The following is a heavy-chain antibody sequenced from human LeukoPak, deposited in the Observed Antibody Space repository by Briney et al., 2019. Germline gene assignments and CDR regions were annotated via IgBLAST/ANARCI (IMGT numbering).Heavy chain of an antibody. CDR1: GGSFSGYY. D-gene: IGHD3-22*01. CDR3: ARGSLITMIVVVNDAFDI. Sequence: MASETLSLTCAVYGGSFSGYYWSWIRQPPGKGLEWIGEINHSGSTNYNPSLKSRVTISVGTSKNQFSLKLSSVTAADTAVYYCARGSLITMIVVVNDAFDIWGQGTMVTVSS. CDR2: INHSGST. V-gene: IGHV4-34*01. J-gene: IGHJ3*02.